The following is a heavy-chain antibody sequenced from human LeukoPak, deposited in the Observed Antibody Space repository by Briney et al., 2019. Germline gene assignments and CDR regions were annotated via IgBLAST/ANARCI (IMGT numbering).Heavy chain of an antibody. Sequence: PGGSLRLSCAASGFTFSISAMSWVRQAPGKGLEWVSAISGSGGSTYYADSVKGRFTISRDNSKNTLYLQMNSLRAEDTAVYYCAKSPDILTGYPYYFDYWGQGTLVTVSS. CDR3: AKSPDILTGYPYYFDY. CDR1: GFTFSISA. J-gene: IGHJ4*02. CDR2: ISGSGGST. V-gene: IGHV3-23*01. D-gene: IGHD3-9*01.